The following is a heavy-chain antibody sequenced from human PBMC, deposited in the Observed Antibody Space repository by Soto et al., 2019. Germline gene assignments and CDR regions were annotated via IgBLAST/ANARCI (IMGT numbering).Heavy chain of an antibody. V-gene: IGHV1-24*01. J-gene: IGHJ6*02. D-gene: IGHD3-10*01. CDR1: GYTLTELS. Sequence: GASVKVSCKVSGYTLTELSMHWVRQAPGKGLEWMGGFDPEDGETIYAQKFQGRVTMTEDTSTDTAYMELSSLRSEDTAVYYCATGSHGSVDYYYYGMDVWGQGTTVTVSS. CDR2: FDPEDGET. CDR3: ATGSHGSVDYYYYGMDV.